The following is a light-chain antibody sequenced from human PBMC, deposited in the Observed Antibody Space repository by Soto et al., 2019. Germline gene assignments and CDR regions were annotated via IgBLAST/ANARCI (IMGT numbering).Light chain of an antibody. CDR2: GAS. V-gene: IGKV3-20*01. CDR3: QHYHGWPIT. CDR1: QSVSSSY. Sequence: DIVLTQSPATLSLSPGERATLSCRASQSVSSSYLAWYQQKPGQAPRLLIYGASSRATGIPDRFSGSGSGTDFTLTISSLQSEDFAVYYCQHYHGWPITFGQRTRLEIK. J-gene: IGKJ5*01.